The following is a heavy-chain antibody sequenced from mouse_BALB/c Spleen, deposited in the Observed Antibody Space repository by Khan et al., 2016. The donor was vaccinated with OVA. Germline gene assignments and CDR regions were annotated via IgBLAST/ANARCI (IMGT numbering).Heavy chain of an antibody. CDR1: GYTFTNYG. CDR2: INTYTGEP. V-gene: IGHV9-1*02. Sequence: QIQLVQSGPELKKPGETVKISCKATGYTFTNYGMNWVKQAPGKGLKWMGWINTYTGEPTYTDDFKGRFAFSLETSASTAYLQINNIKNEDMATXFCAREASYWYFDVWGAGTTVTVSS. J-gene: IGHJ1*01. CDR3: AREASYWYFDV.